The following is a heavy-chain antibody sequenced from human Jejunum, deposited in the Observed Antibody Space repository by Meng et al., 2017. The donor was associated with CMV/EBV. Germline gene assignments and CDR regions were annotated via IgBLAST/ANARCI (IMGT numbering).Heavy chain of an antibody. CDR2: GSWNSDNI. D-gene: IGHD1-7*01. V-gene: IGHV3-9*01. CDR1: A. CDR3: AKDLSTGTTRPSSYFYYGLDV. Sequence: AMDGVGQAPGKGLGWGAGGSWNSDNIDYADSVKGRFTISRDNAKNSLYLQMNSLRTEDSALYYCAKDLSTGTTRPSSYFYYGLDVWGQGTTVTVSS. J-gene: IGHJ6*02.